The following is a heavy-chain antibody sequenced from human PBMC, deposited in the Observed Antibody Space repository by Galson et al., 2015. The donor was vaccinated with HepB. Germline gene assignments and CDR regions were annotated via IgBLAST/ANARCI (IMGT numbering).Heavy chain of an antibody. V-gene: IGHV5-51*03. CDR1: GYSFTSYW. D-gene: IGHD4-17*01. CDR2: IYPGDSDT. Sequence: SGAEEKKPGESLKISCKGSGYSFTSYWIGWVRQMSGKGLEWMGLIYPGDSDTRYSPSFQGQVTISADNSISTAYLQWSSLKASDTAMYYCARRDDYEFDYWGQGTLVTASS. CDR3: ARRDDYEFDY. J-gene: IGHJ4*02.